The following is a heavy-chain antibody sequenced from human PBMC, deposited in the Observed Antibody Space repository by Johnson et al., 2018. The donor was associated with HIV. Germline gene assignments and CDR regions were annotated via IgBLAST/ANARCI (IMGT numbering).Heavy chain of an antibody. D-gene: IGHD2-15*01. CDR3: AKDRWVGVGDAFDI. J-gene: IGHJ3*02. V-gene: IGHV3-33*06. CDR1: GFTFSNYG. CDR2: IWYERVNK. Sequence: QMLLVESGGGVVQPGRSLRLSCAAFGFTFSNYGIHWVRQAPGKGLEWGGVIWYERVNKYFADSGKGRFTISRDNSKNTLYLQMNSLRAEDTAVYYCAKDRWVGVGDAFDIWGQGTMVTVSS.